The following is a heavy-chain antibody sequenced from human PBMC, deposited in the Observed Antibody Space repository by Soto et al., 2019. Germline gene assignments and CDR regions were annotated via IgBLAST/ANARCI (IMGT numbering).Heavy chain of an antibody. V-gene: IGHV1-18*04. Sequence: GASVKVSCKASGYTFTTYGITWVRQAPGQGLEWMGWISAYNGYTNYAQKFQGRVTMSTDTSTTAAYMELRSLRYDDTAVYYCARVDSSGWYEVDYWGQGTLVTVSS. CDR3: ARVDSSGWYEVDY. CDR1: GYTFTTYG. CDR2: ISAYNGYT. D-gene: IGHD6-19*01. J-gene: IGHJ4*02.